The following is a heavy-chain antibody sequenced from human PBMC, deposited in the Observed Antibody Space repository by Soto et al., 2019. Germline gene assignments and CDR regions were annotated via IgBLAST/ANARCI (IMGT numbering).Heavy chain of an antibody. V-gene: IGHV1-69*12. CDR2: IIPVFATT. CDR3: ARGRIAGAATDFYYYGMDV. Sequence: QVQLVQSGAEVKKPGSSVKVSCKASGGTFSTYVISWVRQAPGQGLEWMGGIIPVFATTNYAQKVQGRVTITADESTRTGYMELNSLISEDTAVYYCARGRIAGAATDFYYYGMDVWGQGTSVTVSS. J-gene: IGHJ6*02. D-gene: IGHD1-26*01. CDR1: GGTFSTYV.